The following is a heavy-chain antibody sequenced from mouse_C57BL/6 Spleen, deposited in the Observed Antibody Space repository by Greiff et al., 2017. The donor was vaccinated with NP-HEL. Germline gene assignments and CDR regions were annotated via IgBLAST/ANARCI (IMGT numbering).Heavy chain of an antibody. CDR3: ARSPFYDYDGN. CDR1: GYTFTDYY. J-gene: IGHJ3*01. V-gene: IGHV1-19*01. D-gene: IGHD2-4*01. Sequence: EVQLQQSGPVLVKPGASVKMSCKASGYTFTDYYMNWVKQSHGKSLEWIGVINPYNGGTSYNQKFKGKATLTVDKSSSTAYMELNSLTSEDSAVYYCARSPFYDYDGNWGQGTLVTVSA. CDR2: INPYNGGT.